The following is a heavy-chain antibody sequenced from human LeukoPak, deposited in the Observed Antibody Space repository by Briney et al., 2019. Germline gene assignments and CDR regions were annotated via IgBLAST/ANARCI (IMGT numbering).Heavy chain of an antibody. J-gene: IGHJ4*02. Sequence: PSETLSLTCAVYGGSFSGYYWSWIRQPPGKGLDWIGEIIHSGGTNYNPSLKSRVTISVDTSKNQFSLNLNSINAADTAVYYCARGLGGSYYFDHWGQGTLVIVSS. CDR2: IIHSGGT. CDR1: GGSFSGYY. D-gene: IGHD1-26*01. CDR3: ARGLGGSYYFDH. V-gene: IGHV4-34*01.